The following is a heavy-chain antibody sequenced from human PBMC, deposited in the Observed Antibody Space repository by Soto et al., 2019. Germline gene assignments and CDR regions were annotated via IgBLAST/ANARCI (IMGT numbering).Heavy chain of an antibody. CDR3: ARDVRLPDY. J-gene: IGHJ4*02. Sequence: EVQLVESGVGLVPPGGSLRLSCAASGFTFSTYSMNWVRQAPGKGLEWVSFISSTGETTYYADSVKGRLTISRDNAKNSLFLQMNCLTAEDTAVYYCARDVRLPDYWGQGTLVTVSS. CDR1: GFTFSTYS. CDR2: ISSTGETT. V-gene: IGHV3-48*01. D-gene: IGHD3-10*02.